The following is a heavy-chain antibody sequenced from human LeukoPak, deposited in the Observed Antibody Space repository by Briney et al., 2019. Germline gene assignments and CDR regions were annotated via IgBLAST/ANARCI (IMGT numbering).Heavy chain of an antibody. CDR3: ARQYTDIVVVPAANGMDV. CDR2: IIPIFGTA. D-gene: IGHD2-2*01. V-gene: IGHV1-69*13. J-gene: IGHJ6*02. CDR1: GGTFSSDA. Sequence: SVKVSCNASGGTFSSDAISWVRQAPGQGLEWMEGIIPIFGTANYAQKFQGRVTITADGSTSTAYMELSSLRSEDTAVYYCARQYTDIVVVPAANGMDVWGQGTTVTVSS.